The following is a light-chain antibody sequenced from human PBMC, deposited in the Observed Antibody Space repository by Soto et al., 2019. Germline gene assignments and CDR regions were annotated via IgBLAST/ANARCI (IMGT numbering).Light chain of an antibody. CDR1: SSNIGAGYD. CDR3: QSYDSSLSGPRV. V-gene: IGLV1-40*01. CDR2: SNS. J-gene: IGLJ3*02. Sequence: QSVLTQPPSMSGAPGQRVTISCTGSSSNIGAGYDVHWYQQLPGTAPKLLIYSNSNRPSGVPDRFSGSKSGTAASLAITGLQAEDEADYYCQSYDSSLSGPRVFGGGTKLTVL.